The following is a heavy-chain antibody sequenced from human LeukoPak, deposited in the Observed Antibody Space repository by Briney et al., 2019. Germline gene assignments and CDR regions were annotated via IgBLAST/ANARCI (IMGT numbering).Heavy chain of an antibody. CDR3: ARVNQGAAASNVWGNWFDP. CDR2: INPNSGGT. CDR1: GYTFTGYY. J-gene: IGHJ5*02. Sequence: VASVKVSCKASGYTFTGYYMHWVRQAPGQGLEWMGWINPNSGGTNYAQTFQGRVTMTRDTSITTAYMELSSLRSDDTAGYYGARVNQGAAASNVWGNWFDPWGQGTLVTVSS. V-gene: IGHV1-2*02. D-gene: IGHD6-13*01.